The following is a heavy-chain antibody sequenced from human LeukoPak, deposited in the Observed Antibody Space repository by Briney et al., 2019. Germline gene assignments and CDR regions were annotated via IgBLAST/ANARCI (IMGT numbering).Heavy chain of an antibody. Sequence: SETLSLTCTVSGGSISSRNWWGWVRQPPGKGLEWIGEISRTGSIDYDPSVRSRATISLDKSKSQFSLRLTSLTSADTAVYYCARGQGAADYWGQGILVIVSS. V-gene: IGHV4-4*02. CDR1: GGSISSRNW. CDR3: ARGQGAADY. D-gene: IGHD1-26*01. CDR2: ISRTGSI. J-gene: IGHJ4*02.